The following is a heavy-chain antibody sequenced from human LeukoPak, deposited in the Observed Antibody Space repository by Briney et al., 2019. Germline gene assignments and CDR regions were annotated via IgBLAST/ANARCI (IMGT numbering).Heavy chain of an antibody. V-gene: IGHV1-2*06. J-gene: IGHJ4*02. CDR2: INPNSGGT. D-gene: IGHD5-18*01. CDR1: GYTFTGYY. CDR3: VRDTRGYSYGYQDY. Sequence: ASVKVSCKASGYTFTGYYMHWVPQAPGQGLEWMGRINPNSGGTNYAQTFQGRVTITRDTSISTAYMELSRLRSDDTAVFYCVRDTRGYSYGYQDYWGQGTLVTVSS.